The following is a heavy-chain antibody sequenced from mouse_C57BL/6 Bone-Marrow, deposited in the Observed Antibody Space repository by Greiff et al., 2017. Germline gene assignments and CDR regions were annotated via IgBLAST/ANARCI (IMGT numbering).Heavy chain of an antibody. J-gene: IGHJ4*01. Sequence: EVQRVESVAELVRPGASVKLSCTASGFNIKTTYMHWVKQRPEQGLEWIGRIDPANGNTKYAPKFQGKATITADTSSNTAYLQLSSLTSEDTAIYYCARRDYYAMDYWGQGTSVTVSS. CDR1: GFNIKTTY. CDR3: ARRDYYAMDY. V-gene: IGHV14-3*01. CDR2: IDPANGNT.